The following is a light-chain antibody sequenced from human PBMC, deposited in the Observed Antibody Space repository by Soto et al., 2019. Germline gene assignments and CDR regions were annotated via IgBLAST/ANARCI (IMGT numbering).Light chain of an antibody. V-gene: IGLV2-14*01. CDR1: SSDVGRYNY. Sequence: QSVLTQPASVSGSPGQSITISCTGTSSDVGRYNYVSWYQQHPGKAPKLIIYDVSYRPSVVSDRFSGSKSGNTASLTISGLQAEDEADYYCSSYTGSSTSFGGGTKVTVL. CDR3: SSYTGSSTS. J-gene: IGLJ3*02. CDR2: DVS.